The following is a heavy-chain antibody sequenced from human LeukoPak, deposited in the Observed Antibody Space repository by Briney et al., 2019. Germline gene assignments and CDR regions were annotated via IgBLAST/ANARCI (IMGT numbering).Heavy chain of an antibody. CDR1: GFTFSSYS. J-gene: IGHJ4*02. D-gene: IGHD3-10*01. CDR2: ITGSSGSI. V-gene: IGHV3-48*04. Sequence: GGSLRLSCAASGFTFSSYSMNWARQAPGKGLEWLSYITGSSGSIEYADSVKGRFTISRDNAKNSLYLQMNSLGAEDTAVYYCATSYGHLDYWGQGTLVTVSS. CDR3: ATSYGHLDY.